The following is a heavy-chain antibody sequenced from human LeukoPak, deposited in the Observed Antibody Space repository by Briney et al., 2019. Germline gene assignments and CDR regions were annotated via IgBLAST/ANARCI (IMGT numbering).Heavy chain of an antibody. V-gene: IGHV4-39*07. D-gene: IGHD3-22*01. Sequence: SETLSLTCTVSGGSISSSSYSWGWIRQPPGKGLEWIGSIYYRGSTYYNPSLKSRVTISVDTSKNQFSLKLSSVTAADTAVYYCARRDYDSSGYYYYYYYMDVWGKGTPVTVSS. J-gene: IGHJ6*03. CDR1: GGSISSSSYS. CDR3: ARRDYDSSGYYYYYYYMDV. CDR2: IYYRGST.